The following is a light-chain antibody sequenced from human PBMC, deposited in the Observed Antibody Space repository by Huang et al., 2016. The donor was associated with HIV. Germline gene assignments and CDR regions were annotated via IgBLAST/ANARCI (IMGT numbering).Light chain of an antibody. CDR1: QDITTY. V-gene: IGKV1-9*01. CDR3: QQVNSYPLT. J-gene: IGKJ4*01. Sequence: IQLTQSPSSLSAFVGDRDTITCRASQDITTYLAWYQQKPGKAPNLLIYSASTLQTGVPSRFSGSGSGTNFTLTVSSLQPEDFGTYYCQQVNSYPLTFGGGTKVEIK. CDR2: SAS.